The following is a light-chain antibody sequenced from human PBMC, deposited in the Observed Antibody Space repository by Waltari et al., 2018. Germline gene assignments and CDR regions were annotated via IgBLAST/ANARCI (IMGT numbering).Light chain of an antibody. CDR3: QHYIHYPYT. J-gene: IGKJ2*01. CDR2: RAS. CDR1: QTISYW. Sequence: DVQMTQSPSTLSASVGDRVTIPCRVSQTISYWLAWFQQKPGKAPKLLIYRASSLPTGVPSRFSGSGSGTEFALTISSLQPDDFATYYCQHYIHYPYTFGQGTKLEIK. V-gene: IGKV1-5*03.